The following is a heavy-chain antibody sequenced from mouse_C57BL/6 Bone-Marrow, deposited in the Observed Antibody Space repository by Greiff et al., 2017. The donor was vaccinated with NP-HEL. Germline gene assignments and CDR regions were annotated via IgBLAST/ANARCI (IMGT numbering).Heavy chain of an antibody. CDR1: GYSITSGYD. CDR2: ISYSGST. CDR3: ARAPSYYGSSPWYFDV. J-gene: IGHJ1*03. Sequence: EVQRVESGPGMVKPSQSLSLTCTVTGYSITSGYDWHWIRHFPGNKLEWMGYISYSGSTNYNPSLKSRISITHDTSKNHFFLKLNSVTTEDTATYYCARAPSYYGSSPWYFDVWGTGTTVTVSS. V-gene: IGHV3-1*01. D-gene: IGHD1-1*01.